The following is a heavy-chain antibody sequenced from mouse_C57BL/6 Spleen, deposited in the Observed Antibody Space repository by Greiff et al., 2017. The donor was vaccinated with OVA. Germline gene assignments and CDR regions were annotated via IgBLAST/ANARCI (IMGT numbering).Heavy chain of an antibody. Sequence: EVKLVESGGGLVQPGGSLSLSCAASGFTFTDYYMSWVRQPPGKALEWLGFIRNKANGYTTEYSASVKGRFTISRDNSQSILYLQMNALRAEDSATYYCARYYHYYGSSYNWYFDVWGTGTTVTVSS. CDR3: ARYYHYYGSSYNWYFDV. CDR1: GFTFTDYY. CDR2: IRNKANGYTT. D-gene: IGHD1-1*01. V-gene: IGHV7-3*01. J-gene: IGHJ1*03.